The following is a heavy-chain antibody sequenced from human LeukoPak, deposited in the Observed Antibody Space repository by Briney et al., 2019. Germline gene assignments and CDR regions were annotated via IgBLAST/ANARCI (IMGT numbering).Heavy chain of an antibody. CDR1: GYTFTSYG. Sequence: ASVKVSCKASGYTFTSYGISWVRQAPGQGLEWMGWISAYNGNTNYAQKFQGRVTTTTDTSTSTAYMELRSLRSDDTAMYYCARDIKRSRARWENLGFDPWGQGTLVTVSS. D-gene: IGHD1-14*01. J-gene: IGHJ5*02. CDR3: ARDIKRSRARWENLGFDP. CDR2: ISAYNGNT. V-gene: IGHV1-18*01.